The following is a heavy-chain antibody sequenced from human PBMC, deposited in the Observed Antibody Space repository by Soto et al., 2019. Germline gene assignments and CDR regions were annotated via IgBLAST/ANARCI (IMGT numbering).Heavy chain of an antibody. J-gene: IGHJ4*02. V-gene: IGHV3-23*01. D-gene: IGHD6-13*01. CDR2: ISGSGGST. CDR3: AKDLRIAAAGIKDY. Sequence: PAWSLRLSCAASGFVFSSGGMSCDRQAPGKGLEWVSAISGSGGSTYYADSVKGRCTISRDNSKNTLYLQMNSLRAEDTAVYYCAKDLRIAAAGIKDYWGQGTLVTVSS. CDR1: GFVFSSGG.